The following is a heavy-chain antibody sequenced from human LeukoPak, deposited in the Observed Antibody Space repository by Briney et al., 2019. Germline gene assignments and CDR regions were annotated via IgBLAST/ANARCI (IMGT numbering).Heavy chain of an antibody. Sequence: SETLSLTCTVSGGSISSGDYYWSWIRQPPGKGLEWIGFIYYSGSTYYDPSLKSRVTISVDTSKNQFSLKLSSVTAADTAVYYCARAVGQRLGPDYYYYMDVWGKGTMVTVSS. CDR3: ARAVGQRLGPDYYYYMDV. D-gene: IGHD7-27*01. V-gene: IGHV4-30-4*02. J-gene: IGHJ6*03. CDR1: GGSISSGDYY. CDR2: IYYSGST.